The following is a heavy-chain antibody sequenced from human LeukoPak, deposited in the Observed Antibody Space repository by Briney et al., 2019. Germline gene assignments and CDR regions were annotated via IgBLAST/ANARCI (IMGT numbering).Heavy chain of an antibody. V-gene: IGHV3-21*01. CDR3: ARSRHGSGRGYVFDY. CDR2: ISSSSSYI. J-gene: IGHJ4*02. CDR1: GFTFSSYS. D-gene: IGHD3-10*01. Sequence: GGSLRLSCAASGFTFSSYSMNWVRQAPGKGLEWVSSISSSSSYIYYADSVKGRFTISRDNAKNTLYLQMNSLRAEDTAVYYCARSRHGSGRGYVFDYWGQGTLVTVSS.